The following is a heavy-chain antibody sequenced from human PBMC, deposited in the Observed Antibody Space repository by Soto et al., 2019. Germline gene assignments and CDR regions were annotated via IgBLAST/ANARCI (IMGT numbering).Heavy chain of an antibody. CDR1: GGSMSFYY. V-gene: IGHV4-59*13. CDR2: IYYSGST. Sequence: SETLSLTCTVSGGSMSFYYWSWIRQPPGKGLEWIGYIYYSGSTNYNPSLKSRVTISVDTSKDQFSLKLSSLTAADTAVYYCARITEKRGFFDYWGQGILVTVSS. J-gene: IGHJ4*02. CDR3: ARITEKRGFFDY.